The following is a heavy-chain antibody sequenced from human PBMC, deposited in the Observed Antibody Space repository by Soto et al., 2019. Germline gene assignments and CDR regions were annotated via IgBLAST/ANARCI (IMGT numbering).Heavy chain of an antibody. D-gene: IGHD2-21*02. V-gene: IGHV4-34*01. J-gene: IGHJ2*01. CDR2: VRHRGTA. CDR1: GASFTGYY. CDR3: ARYGGNSIWYFDI. Sequence: QVRLQQWGAGLLKPSETLSLTCAVYGASFTGYYWTWLRQSPGKGLVWIGEVRHRGTAKYNPSLKSRVTISLATSKSQFSLELTSVTASDTAVYYCARYGGNSIWYFDIWGRGTSVSVSS.